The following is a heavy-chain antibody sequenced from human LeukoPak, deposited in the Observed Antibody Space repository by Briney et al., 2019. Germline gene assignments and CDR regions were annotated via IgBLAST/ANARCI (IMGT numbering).Heavy chain of an antibody. CDR2: ISSSSSYI. J-gene: IGHJ4*02. CDR1: GFTFSSYS. D-gene: IGHD3-10*01. Sequence: GGSLRLSCAASGFTFSSYSMNWVRQAPGKGLEWVSSISSSSSYIYYADSVKGRFTISRDNAKNSLYLQMNSLRAEDTAVYYCARDRSPGTVWFGPKRYYYFDYWGQGTLVTVSS. CDR3: ARDRSPGTVWFGPKRYYYFDY. V-gene: IGHV3-21*01.